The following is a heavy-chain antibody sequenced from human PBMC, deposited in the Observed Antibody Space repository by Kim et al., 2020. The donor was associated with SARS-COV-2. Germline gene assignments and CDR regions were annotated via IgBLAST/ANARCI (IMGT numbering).Heavy chain of an antibody. CDR1: GFIFSNAW. CDR2: IKSKPDSETT. D-gene: IGHD6-13*01. J-gene: IGHJ4*02. V-gene: IGHV3-15*01. Sequence: GGSLRLSCGGSGFIFSNAWMNWVRQAPGKGLEWVGRIKSKPDSETTDYTAPVRGRFFISRDDSKNTVYMQRNSLKSEDTGVYYCSTGIAADNWGQGTLVT. CDR3: STGIAADN.